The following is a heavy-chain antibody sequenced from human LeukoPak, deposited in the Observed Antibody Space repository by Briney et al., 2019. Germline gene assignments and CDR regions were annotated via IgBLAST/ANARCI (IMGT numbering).Heavy chain of an antibody. CDR2: IYYSGST. V-gene: IGHV4-39*02. D-gene: IGHD3-9*01. CDR1: GGSISSSSYF. J-gene: IGHJ4*02. Sequence: SETLSLTCTVSGGSISSSSYFWGWIRQPPGKGLEWIGSIYYSGSTYYNPSLKSRVTLSVDTSKNHFSVKLSSVTAADTAVYYCARESEFDATGYLYWGQGILVTVSS. CDR3: ARESEFDATGYLY.